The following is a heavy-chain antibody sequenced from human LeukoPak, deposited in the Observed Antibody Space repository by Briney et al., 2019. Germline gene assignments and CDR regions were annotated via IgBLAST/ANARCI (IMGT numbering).Heavy chain of an antibody. CDR2: ISSGGRTI. CDR3: ARVQKSRKSVASAVDC. V-gene: IGHV3-11*04. CDR1: GFTFSDYY. J-gene: IGHJ4*02. Sequence: GGSLRLSCAASGFTFSDYYMSWIRQAPGKGLEWVSYISSGGRTIFYADSVRGRFSISRDNAKNSLYLQMNSLRAEDTAVYYCARVQKSRKSVASAVDCWGQGTLVTVSS. D-gene: IGHD5-12*01.